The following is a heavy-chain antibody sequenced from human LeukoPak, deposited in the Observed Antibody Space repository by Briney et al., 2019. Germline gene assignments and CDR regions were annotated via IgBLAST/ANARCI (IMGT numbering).Heavy chain of an antibody. CDR3: ARDLAVIAAAGTCFDY. J-gene: IGHJ4*02. CDR1: GYTFTSYG. CDR2: ISAYNGNT. V-gene: IGHV1-18*01. Sequence: ASVKVSCKASGYTFTSYGISWVRQAPGQGLEWMGWISAYNGNTNYAQKLQGRATMTTDTSTSTAYMELRSLRSDDTAVYYCARDLAVIAAAGTCFDYWGQGTLVTVSS. D-gene: IGHD6-13*01.